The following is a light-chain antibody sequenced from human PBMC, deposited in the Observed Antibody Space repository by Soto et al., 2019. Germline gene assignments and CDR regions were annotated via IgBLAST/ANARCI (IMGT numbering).Light chain of an antibody. CDR2: GAS. V-gene: IGKV3-20*01. CDR3: QQYGSSPGT. Sequence: EIVMTQSPGTLSLSPGETATLSCRASQSVSSNYVAWFHQKPGQAPRLLIYGASSRATGVPDRFSASGSGTDFTLTISRLEPEDFAVYYCQQYGSSPGTFGQGTKVDIK. CDR1: QSVSSNY. J-gene: IGKJ1*01.